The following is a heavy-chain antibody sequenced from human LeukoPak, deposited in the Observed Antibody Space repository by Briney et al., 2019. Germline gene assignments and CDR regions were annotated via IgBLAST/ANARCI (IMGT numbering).Heavy chain of an antibody. Sequence: GRSLRLSCGASGFTFDDYAMHWVRQAPGKGLEWVSGISWNSGSIGYADSVKGRFTISRDNAKNSLYLQMNSLRAEDTALYYCAKDTAADTAMVGFDYWGQGTLVTVSS. CDR1: GFTFDDYA. D-gene: IGHD5-18*01. J-gene: IGHJ4*02. V-gene: IGHV3-9*01. CDR2: ISWNSGSI. CDR3: AKDTAADTAMVGFDY.